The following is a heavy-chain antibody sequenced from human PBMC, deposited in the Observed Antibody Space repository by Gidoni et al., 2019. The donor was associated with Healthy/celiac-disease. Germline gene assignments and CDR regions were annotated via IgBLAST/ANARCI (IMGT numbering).Heavy chain of an antibody. CDR1: GFTFSSYG. J-gene: IGHJ4*02. CDR3: AKDGGDAQLDY. CDR2: ISYDGSNK. Sequence: QVQLVESGGGVVQPGRSLRLSCAASGFTFSSYGMHWVRQAPGKGLEWVAVISYDGSNKYYADSVKGRFTISRVNSKNTLYLQMNSLRAEDTAVYYCAKDGGDAQLDYWGQGTLVTVSS. V-gene: IGHV3-30*18. D-gene: IGHD2-21*02.